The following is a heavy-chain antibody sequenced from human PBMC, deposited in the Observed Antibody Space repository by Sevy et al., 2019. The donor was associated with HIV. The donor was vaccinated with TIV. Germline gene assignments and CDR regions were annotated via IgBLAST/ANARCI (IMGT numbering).Heavy chain of an antibody. CDR1: GFTFSSYS. D-gene: IGHD3-3*01. CDR2: ISSSSSTI. Sequence: GGSLRLSCAASGFTFSSYSMNWVRQAPGKGLEWVSYISSSSSTIYYADSVKGRFTISRDNAKNSLYLQMNSLRDEDTAVYYCAREGSPGAWSGYFTDFDYWGQGTLVTVSS. J-gene: IGHJ4*02. CDR3: AREGSPGAWSGYFTDFDY. V-gene: IGHV3-48*02.